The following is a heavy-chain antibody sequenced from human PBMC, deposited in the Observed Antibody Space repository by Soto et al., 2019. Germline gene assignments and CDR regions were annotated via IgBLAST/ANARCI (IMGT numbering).Heavy chain of an antibody. D-gene: IGHD3-10*01. CDR3: ARDIRGFGLGGNWFDP. J-gene: IGHJ5*02. CDR2: IIPIFGTA. CDR1: GGTFSSYA. V-gene: IGHV1-69*06. Sequence: QVQLVQSGAEVKKPGSSVKVSCKASGGTFSSYAISWVRQAPGQGLEWMGGIIPIFGTANYAQKFQGRVTITADKSTSTAYMELSSVSSEDTAVYYCARDIRGFGLGGNWFDPWGQGTLVTVSS.